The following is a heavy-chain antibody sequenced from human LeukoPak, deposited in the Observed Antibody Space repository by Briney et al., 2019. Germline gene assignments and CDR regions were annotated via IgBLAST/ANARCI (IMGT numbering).Heavy chain of an antibody. J-gene: IGHJ4*02. V-gene: IGHV3-74*01. CDR1: GFTFSSYW. CDR3: GRYRGSYHAVDY. Sequence: GGSLRLSCAASGFTFSSYWMHWVRQAPGKGLVWVSRINSDGNSTSYADSVKGRFTISRDNAKNTPYLQMDSLRAEDTAVYYCGRYRGSYHAVDYWGQGTLVTVSS. D-gene: IGHD1-26*01. CDR2: INSDGNST.